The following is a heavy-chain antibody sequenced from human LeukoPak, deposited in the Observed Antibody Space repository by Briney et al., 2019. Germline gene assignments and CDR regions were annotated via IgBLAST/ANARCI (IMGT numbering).Heavy chain of an antibody. CDR1: GDSISSDY. CDR2: INSSGSS. V-gene: IGHV4-59*08. D-gene: IGHD2-21*01. Sequence: SDTLSLICIVSGDSISSDYWSWPRQSPGKGREWIGYINSSGSSEYKHSLKSRVTISLDRSKNQVSLRMRSVTAADTAVYYCARLDCISNTCYNYWALGALVTVSS. CDR3: ARLDCISNTCYNY. J-gene: IGHJ4*02.